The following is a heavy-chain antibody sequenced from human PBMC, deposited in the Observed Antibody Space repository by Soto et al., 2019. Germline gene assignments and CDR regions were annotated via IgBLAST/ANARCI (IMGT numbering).Heavy chain of an antibody. V-gene: IGHV1-18*01. CDR1: GYGFTTYG. CDR2: ISAHNGNT. D-gene: IGHD1-1*01. Sequence: QVHLVQSGAEVKKPGASVKVSCKGSGYGFTTYGITWVRQAPGQGLEWMAWISAHNGNTIYAQKVQGRVTVTRDTPTSTAYMELRSLRYDDTAVYYCARGRYGDYWGQGALVTVSS. J-gene: IGHJ4*02. CDR3: ARGRYGDY.